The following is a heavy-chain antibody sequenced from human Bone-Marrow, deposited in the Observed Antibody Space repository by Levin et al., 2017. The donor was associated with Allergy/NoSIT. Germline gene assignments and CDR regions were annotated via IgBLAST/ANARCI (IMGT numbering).Heavy chain of an antibody. CDR2: IKQDGSEK. D-gene: IGHD5-18*01. V-gene: IGHV3-7*01. CDR3: ARDWRRAGYTYGYYSYDGMDV. CDR1: GFTFSSYW. J-gene: IGHJ6*02. Sequence: GESLKISCAASGFTFSSYWMSWVRQAPGKGLEWVANIKQDGSEKFYVDSVKGRFTLSRDNAKKSLYLQMNSLRVEDTAVYYCARDWRRAGYTYGYYSYDGMDVWGQGTMVTVSS.